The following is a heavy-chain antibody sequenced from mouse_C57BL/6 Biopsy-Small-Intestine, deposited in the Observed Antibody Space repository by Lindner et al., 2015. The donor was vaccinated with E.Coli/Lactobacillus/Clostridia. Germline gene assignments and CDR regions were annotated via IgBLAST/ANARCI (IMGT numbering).Heavy chain of an antibody. CDR1: GYTFTSYW. J-gene: IGHJ1*03. D-gene: IGHD1-1*01. V-gene: IGHV1-59*01. Sequence: VQLQESGAELVRPGTSVKLSCKASGYTFTSYWMHWVKQRPGQGLEWIGVIDPSDSYTNYNQKFKGKATLTVDTSSSTAYMQLSSLTSEDSAVYYCAKYYGSSLVYWYFDVWGTGTTVTASS. CDR2: IDPSDSYT. CDR3: AKYYGSSLVYWYFDV.